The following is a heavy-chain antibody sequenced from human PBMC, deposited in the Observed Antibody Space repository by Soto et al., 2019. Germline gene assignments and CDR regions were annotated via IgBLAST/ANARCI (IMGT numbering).Heavy chain of an antibody. J-gene: IGHJ6*02. CDR3: ARDSLITSAADYYYDMDV. CDR1: GDGFSNYA. D-gene: IGHD1-20*01. V-gene: IGHV1-69*13. CDR2: IIPIFRTA. Sequence: ASVKVSCKASGDGFSNYAISWVRQAPGQGLEWMGGIIPIFRTANYAQKFQGRLSITADDSTSTAYMELSSLKSDDTAVYFCARDSLITSAADYYYDMDVWGQGTTVTVSS.